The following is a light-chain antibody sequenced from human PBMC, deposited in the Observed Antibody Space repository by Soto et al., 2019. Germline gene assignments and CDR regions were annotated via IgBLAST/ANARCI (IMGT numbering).Light chain of an antibody. V-gene: IGKV1-6*01. CDR3: LQDYNYPRT. CDR2: AAS. J-gene: IGKJ1*01. CDR1: QGIRSD. Sequence: AIQMTQSPSSLSASVGDRFTITCRASQGIRSDLSWYQQKAGKAPELLICAASTLETGVPPRFSGSGSGTYFTLTINSLQPEDFATYYCLQDYNYPRTFGQGTKVDIK.